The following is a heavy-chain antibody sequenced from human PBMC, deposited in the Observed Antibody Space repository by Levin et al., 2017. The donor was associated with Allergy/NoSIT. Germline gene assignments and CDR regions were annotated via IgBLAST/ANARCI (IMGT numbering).Heavy chain of an antibody. CDR1: GFTFSSYW. Sequence: TGGSLRLSCTASGFTFSSYWMTWVRQAAGKGLEWVANIKQDGSEKYYVDSVRGRFTISRDNAKNSLYLQMNSLRVEDTAVYYCARKGGSGSPEHHWGQGTLVTVSS. CDR2: IKQDGSEK. D-gene: IGHD3-10*01. V-gene: IGHV3-7*01. CDR3: ARKGGSGSPEHH. J-gene: IGHJ5*02.